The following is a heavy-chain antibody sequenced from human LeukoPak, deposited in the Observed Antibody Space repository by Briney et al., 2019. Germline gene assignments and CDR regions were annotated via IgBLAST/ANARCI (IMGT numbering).Heavy chain of an antibody. CDR1: GFTFSSYS. D-gene: IGHD1-26*01. V-gene: IGHV3-21*01. CDR2: ISSSSSYI. CDR3: AREAYDGGSYLIDY. Sequence: GGSLRLSCAASGFTFSSYSMNWVRQAPGKGLEWVSSISSSSSYIYYADSVKGRFTISRDNAKNSLYLQMNSLRAEDTAVYYCAREAYDGGSYLIDYWGQGTLLTVSS. J-gene: IGHJ4*02.